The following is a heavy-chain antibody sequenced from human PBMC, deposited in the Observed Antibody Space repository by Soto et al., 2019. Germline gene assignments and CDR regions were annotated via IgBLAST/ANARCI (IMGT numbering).Heavy chain of an antibody. V-gene: IGHV1-18*01. Sequence: ASVKVSCKASGYTFNNYGITWVRQAPGQGLEWMGWISPYNGHTNYAQKLQGRVTMTTDTSTSTAYMELRSLRSDDTAVYYCARPRNFFDYWGQGTLVTVS. CDR3: ARPRNFFDY. CDR1: GYTFNNYG. CDR2: ISPYNGHT. J-gene: IGHJ4*02.